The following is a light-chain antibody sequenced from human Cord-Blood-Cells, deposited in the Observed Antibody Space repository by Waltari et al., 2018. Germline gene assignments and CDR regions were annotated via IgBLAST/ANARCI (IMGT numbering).Light chain of an antibody. CDR3: QSYDSSPSGYV. CDR2: GNS. Sequence: QSVLTQPPSVSGAPGQRVTISCTGSSPNIGAGYDVHWYQQLPGTAPKLLSYGNSNRPAGVPDRFSGSKSGTSASLAITGLQAGDEADYYCQSYDSSPSGYVFGTGTKVTVL. CDR1: SPNIGAGYD. V-gene: IGLV1-40*01. J-gene: IGLJ1*01.